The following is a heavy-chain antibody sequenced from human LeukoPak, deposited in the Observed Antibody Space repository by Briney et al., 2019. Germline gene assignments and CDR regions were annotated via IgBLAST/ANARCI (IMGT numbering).Heavy chain of an antibody. Sequence: GGSLRLSCAASGFTFSDYYMSWIRQAPGKGLEWVSYISSSGSTIYYADSVKGRFTTSRDNAKNSLYLQMNSLRAEDTAVYYCARDSEAVAGNFDYWGQGTLVTVSS. CDR3: ARDSEAVAGNFDY. CDR1: GFTFSDYY. D-gene: IGHD6-19*01. V-gene: IGHV3-11*01. J-gene: IGHJ4*02. CDR2: ISSSGSTI.